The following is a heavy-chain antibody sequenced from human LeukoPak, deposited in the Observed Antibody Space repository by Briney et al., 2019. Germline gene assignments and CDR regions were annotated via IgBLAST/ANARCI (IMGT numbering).Heavy chain of an antibody. CDR1: GGSFSGYF. D-gene: IGHD5-12*01. CDR3: ARGMAAAYDYNWFDS. V-gene: IGHV4-59*10. CDR2: IYASGNT. Sequence: SETLSLTCAVYGGSFSGYFWSWIRQPAGKGPEWIGRIYASGNTRHNPSLKSRLTMSVDTSKNQFSLKLSSVTAADTAIYFCARGMAAAYDYNWFDSWGQGTLVTVSS. J-gene: IGHJ5*01.